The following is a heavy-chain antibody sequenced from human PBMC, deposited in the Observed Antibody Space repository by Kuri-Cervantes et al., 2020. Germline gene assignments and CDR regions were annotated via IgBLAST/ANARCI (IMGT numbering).Heavy chain of an antibody. CDR2: ISKNGDII. D-gene: IGHD2-15*01. V-gene: IGHV3-11*04. CDR1: GFTFSDFY. Sequence: GGSLRLSCAASGFTFSDFYINWIRQAPGKGLEWVSYISKNGDIIYYAESVKGRFTISRDNAKNSLYLQMNSLRDEDTAVYYCARDGSWGSFYYGMDVWGQGTTVTVSS. CDR3: ARDGSWGSFYYGMDV. J-gene: IGHJ6*02.